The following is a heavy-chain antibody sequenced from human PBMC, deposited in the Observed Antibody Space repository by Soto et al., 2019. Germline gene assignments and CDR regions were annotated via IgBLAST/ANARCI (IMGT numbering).Heavy chain of an antibody. Sequence: QVQLVQSGAEVKKPGASVKVSCKASGYTFTSYAMHWVRQAPGQRLEWMGWINAGNGNTKYSQKFQGRVTITRDTSASTAYMELSSLRSEDTAVYFCAREDYGDYAGGFDYWGQGTLVTVSS. V-gene: IGHV1-3*01. D-gene: IGHD4-17*01. CDR1: GYTFTSYA. J-gene: IGHJ4*02. CDR3: AREDYGDYAGGFDY. CDR2: INAGNGNT.